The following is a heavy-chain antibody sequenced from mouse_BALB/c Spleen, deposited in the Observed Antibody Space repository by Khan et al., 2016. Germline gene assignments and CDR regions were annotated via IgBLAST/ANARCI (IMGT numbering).Heavy chain of an antibody. J-gene: IGHJ4*01. Sequence: VQLKQSGTVMARPGASVKMSCKASGYTFSSYWMHWVKQRPGQGLEWIGAIYPGKSDTTYNQKFKGKAKLTAVTSTSTAYMELSSLTNEDSAVYYFTPYGNYPMDYWGQGTSVTVSS. D-gene: IGHD2-1*01. CDR3: TPYGNYPMDY. CDR2: IYPGKSDT. CDR1: GYTFSSYW. V-gene: IGHV1-5*01.